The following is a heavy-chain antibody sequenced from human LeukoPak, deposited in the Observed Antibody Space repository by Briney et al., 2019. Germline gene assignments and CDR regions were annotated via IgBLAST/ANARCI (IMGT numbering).Heavy chain of an antibody. V-gene: IGHV3-33*01. CDR2: IWYDGSNK. J-gene: IGHJ4*02. D-gene: IGHD3-10*01. Sequence: GRSLRLSCAASGFTFSNYAIHWVRQAPGKGLEWVAIIWYDGSNKYHADSVKGRFTISRDNSKNTAYLQMNSLGAEDTAVYFCARAGVSLTCSDWGQGTLVTVSS. CDR1: GFTFSNYA. CDR3: ARAGVSLTCSD.